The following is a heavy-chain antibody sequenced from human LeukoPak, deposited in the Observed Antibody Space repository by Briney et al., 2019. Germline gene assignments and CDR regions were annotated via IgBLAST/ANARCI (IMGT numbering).Heavy chain of an antibody. Sequence: GGSLRLSCAASGFTFSSYEMNWVRQAPGKGLEWVSYISSSGSTIYYADSVKGRFTISRDNAKNSLYLQMNSLRAEDTAVYYCAGSHSYGSGSYYPPPTLYWGQGTLVTVSS. V-gene: IGHV3-48*03. CDR1: GFTFSSYE. D-gene: IGHD3-10*01. J-gene: IGHJ4*02. CDR3: AGSHSYGSGSYYPPPTLY. CDR2: ISSSGSTI.